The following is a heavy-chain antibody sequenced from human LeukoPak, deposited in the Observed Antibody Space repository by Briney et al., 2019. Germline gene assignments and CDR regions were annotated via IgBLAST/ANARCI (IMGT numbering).Heavy chain of an antibody. J-gene: IGHJ4*02. CDR3: ARDLRGGSTSLDY. V-gene: IGHV3-21*01. D-gene: IGHD2-2*01. Sequence: GGSLRLSCAASGFTFSSYWMSWVRQAPGKGLEWVSSISSSSNYIYYADSVKGRFTISRDNAKSSLFLQMNSLRAEDTAVYYCARDLRGGSTSLDYWGQGTLVTVSS. CDR1: GFTFSSYW. CDR2: ISSSSNYI.